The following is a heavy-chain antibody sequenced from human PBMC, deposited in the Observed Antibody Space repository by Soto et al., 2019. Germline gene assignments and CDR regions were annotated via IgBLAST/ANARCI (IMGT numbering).Heavy chain of an antibody. CDR1: GFSLTTGKMG. J-gene: IGHJ6*02. CDR3: ARMKVDSYQFYYAMDV. V-gene: IGHV2-26*01. D-gene: IGHD3-9*01. Sequence: SGPTLVNPTETLTLTCTVSGFSLTTGKMGVSWIRQPPGKALEWLAHIFSDNERSYSTSLQGRLTISKDTSGSQVVLSMTNVDPVDAATYYCARMKVDSYQFYYAMDVWGQGTTVTVSS. CDR2: IFSDNER.